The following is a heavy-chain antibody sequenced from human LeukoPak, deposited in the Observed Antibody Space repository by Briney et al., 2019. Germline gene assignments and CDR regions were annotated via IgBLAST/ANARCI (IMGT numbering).Heavy chain of an antibody. CDR1: RFILSKYA. V-gene: IGHV3-23*01. J-gene: IGHJ3*02. CDR2: MDSTGAYT. CDR3: AKARVDTIFEVAFDI. Sequence: PRGSLRLSCAASRFILSKYAMSWVRRAPRTQLKWVSAMDSTGAYTWYADSVKGRFTISKDSSKTILYLQMNSLRAEDAAVYFCAKARVDTIFEVAFDIWGQGTMVTVSS. D-gene: IGHD3-3*01.